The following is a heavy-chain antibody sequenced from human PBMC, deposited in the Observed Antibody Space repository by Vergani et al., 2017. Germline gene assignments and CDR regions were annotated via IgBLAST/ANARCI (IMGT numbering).Heavy chain of an antibody. D-gene: IGHD2-2*01. CDR3: AKSSCSSTRCLAPWFDP. CDR2: IYSGGSST. CDR1: GFTFSSYA. V-gene: IGHV3-23*03. Sequence: EVQLLESGGGLVQPGGSLRLSCAASGFTFSSYAMSWVRQAPGKGLEWVSVIYSGGSSTYYADAVKGRFTISRDNSKNTLYLQMNSLRAEDTAVYYCAKSSCSSTRCLAPWFDPWGQGTLVTVSS. J-gene: IGHJ5*02.